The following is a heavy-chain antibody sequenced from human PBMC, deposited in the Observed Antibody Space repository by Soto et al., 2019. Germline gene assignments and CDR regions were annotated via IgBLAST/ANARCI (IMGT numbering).Heavy chain of an antibody. V-gene: IGHV3-21*01. CDR1: GFTFNTYT. D-gene: IGHD2-2*01. Sequence: LRLSCAASGFTFNTYTMNWVRQAPGKGLEWVSSISDSSTYIYYADSLKGRFTISRDNAKNSLYLQMNSLRAEDTAVYYCARMGAGYCVSISCYPSPTVGYGMDVWGQGTTVTVSS. J-gene: IGHJ6*02. CDR3: ARMGAGYCVSISCYPSPTVGYGMDV. CDR2: ISDSSTYI.